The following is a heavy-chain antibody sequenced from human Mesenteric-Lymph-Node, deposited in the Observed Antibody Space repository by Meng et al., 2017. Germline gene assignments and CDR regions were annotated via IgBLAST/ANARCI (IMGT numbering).Heavy chain of an antibody. CDR1: GYTFTSYA. Sequence: QVQLVQSGAEVKKPGASVKVSCKASGYTFTSYAINWLRQAPGQGPEWMGWINTNNGNPTYAQGFTGRFVFSLDTSVSTAYVQISSLKVEDTAMYYCARDNYDTASRFDYWGQGTLVTVSS. D-gene: IGHD3-22*01. J-gene: IGHJ4*02. CDR3: ARDNYDTASRFDY. CDR2: INTNNGNP. V-gene: IGHV7-4-1*02.